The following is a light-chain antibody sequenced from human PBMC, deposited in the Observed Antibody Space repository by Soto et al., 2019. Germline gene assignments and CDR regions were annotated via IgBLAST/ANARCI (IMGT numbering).Light chain of an antibody. CDR2: DAS. Sequence: DIHMTQSPSTLSASVGDRVTITCRASQSISSWLAWYQQRPGTAPNLLIFDASTLESGVPSRFSGSGSGTEFTLTISGLQPDDFATYYCQQYNTYPWTFGQGTKVDIK. J-gene: IGKJ1*01. V-gene: IGKV1-5*01. CDR1: QSISSW. CDR3: QQYNTYPWT.